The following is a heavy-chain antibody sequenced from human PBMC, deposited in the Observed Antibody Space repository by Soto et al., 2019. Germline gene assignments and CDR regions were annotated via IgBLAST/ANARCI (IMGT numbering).Heavy chain of an antibody. D-gene: IGHD6-19*01. J-gene: IGHJ4*02. CDR1: GFSFVNYA. V-gene: IGHV3-23*01. CDR2: LSGSGTST. CDR3: AKATTNGGWFNPFDS. Sequence: RGSLRLSCAASGFSFVNYAMNWVRQAPGKGLEWVSGLSGSGTSTYYADSVKGRFTISRDNSRDTLFLQMNSLTADDTAVYYCAKATTNGGWFNPFDSWGQGALVTVSS.